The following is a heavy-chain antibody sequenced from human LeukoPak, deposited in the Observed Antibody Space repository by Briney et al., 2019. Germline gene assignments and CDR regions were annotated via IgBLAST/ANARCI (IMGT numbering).Heavy chain of an antibody. CDR2: INPNSGGT. D-gene: IGHD3-22*01. CDR3: ARAGNVHPMIVVEHDAFDI. V-gene: IGHV1-2*02. J-gene: IGHJ3*02. CDR1: GYTFTDYY. Sequence: ASVKVSCKASGYTFTDYYMHWVRQAPGQGLEWMGWINPNSGGTNYAQKFQGRVTMTRDTSISTADMELSRLRSDDTAVYYCARAGNVHPMIVVEHDAFDIWGQGTMVTVSS.